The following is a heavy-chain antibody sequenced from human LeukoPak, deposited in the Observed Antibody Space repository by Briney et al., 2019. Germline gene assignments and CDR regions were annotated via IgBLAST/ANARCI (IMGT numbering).Heavy chain of an antibody. V-gene: IGHV1-2*02. D-gene: IGHD5-18*01. J-gene: IGHJ4*02. CDR1: GYTFTGYY. CDR2: INPNSGGT. CDR3: ARVKNSYGPYGGFDY. Sequence: ASVKVSCKASGYTFTGYYMHWVRQAPGQGLEWMGWINPNSGGTNYTQNFQGRVTMTRDTSISTAYMELSRLRSDDTAVYYCARVKNSYGPYGGFDYWGQGTLVTVSS.